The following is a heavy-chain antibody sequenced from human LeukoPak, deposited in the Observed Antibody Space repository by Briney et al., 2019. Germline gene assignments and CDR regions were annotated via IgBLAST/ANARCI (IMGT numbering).Heavy chain of an antibody. J-gene: IGHJ5*02. CDR1: GFTFSSYA. CDR2: ISYDGSNK. Sequence: PGRSLRLSCAASGFTFSSYAMHWVRQAPGKGLEWVAVISYDGSNKYYADSVKGRFTISRDNSKNTLYLQMSSLRAEDTAVYYCAREAHYSSSWLEGWFDPWGQGTLVTVSS. D-gene: IGHD6-13*01. V-gene: IGHV3-30*04. CDR3: AREAHYSSSWLEGWFDP.